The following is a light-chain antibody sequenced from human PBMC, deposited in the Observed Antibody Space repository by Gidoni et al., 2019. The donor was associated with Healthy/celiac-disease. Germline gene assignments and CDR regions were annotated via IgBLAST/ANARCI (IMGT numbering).Light chain of an antibody. CDR1: KLGDKY. CDR2: QDR. V-gene: IGLV3-1*01. CDR3: QAWDSSTVV. J-gene: IGLJ2*01. Sequence: SYELTPPPSVSVSPGQTASITCSGDKLGDKYACWYQQKPGQSPWLVIYQDRKRPSGIPARLSCSNSGNTATRTISGTQAMDEVDYDCQAWDSSTVVFGGGTKRTVL.